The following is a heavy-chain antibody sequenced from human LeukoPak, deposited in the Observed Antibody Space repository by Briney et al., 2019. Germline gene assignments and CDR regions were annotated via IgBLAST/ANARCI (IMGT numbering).Heavy chain of an antibody. J-gene: IGHJ4*02. V-gene: IGHV4-39*01. CDR3: ARPSLLRYFALDY. CDR2: IYYSGST. D-gene: IGHD3-9*01. CDR1: GGSISSSSYC. Sequence: PSETLSLTCTVSGGSISSSSYCWGWIRQPPGKGLEWIGSIYYSGSTYYNPSLKSRVTISVDTSKNQFSLKLSSVTAADTAVYYCARPSLLRYFALDYWGQGTLVTVSS.